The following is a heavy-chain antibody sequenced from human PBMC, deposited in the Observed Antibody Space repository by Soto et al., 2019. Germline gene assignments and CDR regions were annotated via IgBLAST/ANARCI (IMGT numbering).Heavy chain of an antibody. CDR1: GYTFTSYA. Sequence: QVQLVQSGAEVKKPGASLKLSCKASGYTFTSYAMHWVRQAPGQRLEWMGWINAGNGNTKYSQKFQGRVTITRDTSAGTADLELSRLRSEDTAVYYCARDGPRDGPFLCYGGVVAFDVWGQGTMVTVAS. D-gene: IGHD4-17*01. V-gene: IGHV1-3*01. J-gene: IGHJ3*01. CDR3: ARDGPRDGPFLCYGGVVAFDV. CDR2: INAGNGNT.